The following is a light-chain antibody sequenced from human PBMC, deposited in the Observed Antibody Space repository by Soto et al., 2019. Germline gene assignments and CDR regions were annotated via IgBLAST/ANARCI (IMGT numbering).Light chain of an antibody. CDR1: SSKIGSNN. Sequence: QSVLTQPPSASGTPGQRVTISCSGSSSKIGSNNVNWYQQLPGTAPKLLMYSYNERPSGVPDRFSGSKYGTSASLAISGLQSEDEADYYCAAWDDSMNRPVFGGGTKVTVL. CDR3: AAWDDSMNRPV. J-gene: IGLJ2*01. CDR2: SYN. V-gene: IGLV1-44*01.